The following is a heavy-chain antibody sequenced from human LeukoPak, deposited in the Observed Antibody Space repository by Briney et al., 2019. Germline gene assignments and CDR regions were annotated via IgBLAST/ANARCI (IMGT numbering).Heavy chain of an antibody. D-gene: IGHD3-3*01. CDR1: GGSISSYY. J-gene: IGHJ4*02. V-gene: IGHV4-59*01. CDR3: AREVVSHPTYYDFWSGYYTRYFDY. Sequence: SETLSLTCTVSGGSISSYYWSWIRQPPGKGLEWIGYICYSGSTNYNPSLKSRVTISVDTSKNQFSLKLSSVTAADTAVYYCAREVVSHPTYYDFWSGYYTRYFDYWGQGTLVTVSS. CDR2: ICYSGST.